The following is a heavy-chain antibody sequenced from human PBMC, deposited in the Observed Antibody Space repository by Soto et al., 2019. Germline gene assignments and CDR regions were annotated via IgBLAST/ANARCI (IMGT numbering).Heavy chain of an antibody. J-gene: IGHJ4*02. CDR1: GYTFTSYA. Sequence: GASVKVSCKASGYTFTSYAVHWVRQAPGQRLEWMGWINAVNGNTKYSQKFQGRVTITRDTSASTAYMELSSLRSEDTAVYYCARNLMDYDILTGYYRAYYFDYWGQGTLVTVSS. D-gene: IGHD3-9*01. CDR3: ARNLMDYDILTGYYRAYYFDY. CDR2: INAVNGNT. V-gene: IGHV1-3*01.